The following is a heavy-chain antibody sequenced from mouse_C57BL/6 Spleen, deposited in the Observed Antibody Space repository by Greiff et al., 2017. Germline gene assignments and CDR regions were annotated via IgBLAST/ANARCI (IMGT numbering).Heavy chain of an antibody. V-gene: IGHV5-17*01. J-gene: IGHJ4*01. CDR2: ISSGSSTI. CDR1: GFTFSDYG. Sequence: EVKLVESGGGLVKPGGSLKLSCAASGFTFSDYGMHWVRQAPEKGLEWVAYISSGSSTIYYADTVKGRFTISRDNAKNTLFLQMTSLRSEDTAMYYCARGITTVVDYYAMDYWGQGTSVTVSS. D-gene: IGHD1-1*01. CDR3: ARGITTVVDYYAMDY.